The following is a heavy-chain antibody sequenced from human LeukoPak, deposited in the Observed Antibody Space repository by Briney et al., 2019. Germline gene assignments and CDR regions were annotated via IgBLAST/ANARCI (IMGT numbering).Heavy chain of an antibody. J-gene: IGHJ4*02. CDR1: GYSFTNYG. V-gene: IGHV1-18*01. CDR3: ARDWPAVITDY. CDR2: INADNGNT. Sequence: ASANVSCKASGYSFTNYGISWLRQAPGQGLEWMGRINADNGNTHYAQKFQDRATLTTDRSTSTAYMEMRSLRSDDTAVYYCARDWPAVITDYWGQGTLVIVSS. D-gene: IGHD2-21*01.